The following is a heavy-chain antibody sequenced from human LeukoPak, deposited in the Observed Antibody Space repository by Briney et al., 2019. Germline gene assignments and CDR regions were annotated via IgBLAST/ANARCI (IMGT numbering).Heavy chain of an antibody. CDR3: ARGSYGGNRFFDN. V-gene: IGHV1-8*01. CDR2: IHPNSGKT. J-gene: IGHJ4*02. D-gene: IGHD4-23*01. Sequence: ASVKVSCKASGYNFRDQEINWVRQASGQGLEWVGWIHPNSGKTGYAQKFQGRVSMTRTTSISTTYMELTSLTSEDTAVYYCARGSYGGNRFFDNWGQGTQLIVSS. CDR1: GYNFRDQE.